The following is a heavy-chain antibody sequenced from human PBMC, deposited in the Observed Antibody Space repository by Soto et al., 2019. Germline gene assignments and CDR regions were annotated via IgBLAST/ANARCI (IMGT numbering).Heavy chain of an antibody. V-gene: IGHV1-18*01. CDR3: GREGQRLPQEDYYQFNGMDV. D-gene: IGHD2-21*02. CDR2: IGAHSGQT. CDR1: GYNFTRFG. J-gene: IGHJ6*02. Sequence: ASGKVSCKASGYNFTRFGISWVRQAPGQGLEWMGWIGAHSGQTRYAPKFQGRLSMTTDASMSTAYIDLRSLRPDDTALYYCGREGQRLPQEDYYQFNGMDVWGQGTTVTVSS.